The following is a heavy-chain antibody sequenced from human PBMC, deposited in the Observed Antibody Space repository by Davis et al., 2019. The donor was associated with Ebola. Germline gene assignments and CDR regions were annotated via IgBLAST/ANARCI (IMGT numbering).Heavy chain of an antibody. J-gene: IGHJ4*02. CDR3: PVGHYSSPNG. CDR1: GFTSSCCA. D-gene: IGHD4-11*01. Sequence: GESLKISCTASGFTSSCCAMNWVRQAPGKGLVWVARMNEDGSRTDYADSVRGRFTISRDTAKNTLFLQMNSLRAEDTAVYYCPVGHYSSPNGWGQGVLVTVSS. V-gene: IGHV3-74*01. CDR2: MNEDGSRT.